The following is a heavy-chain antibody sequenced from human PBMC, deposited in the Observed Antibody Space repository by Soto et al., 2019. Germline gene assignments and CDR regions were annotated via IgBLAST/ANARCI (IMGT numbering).Heavy chain of an antibody. D-gene: IGHD3-10*01. V-gene: IGHV3-23*01. CDR2: ISGSGGST. Sequence: PGGSLRLSCAASGFTLRSYAMSWVRQAPGKGLEWVSAISGSGGSTYYADSVKGRFTISRDNSKNTLYLQMNSLRAEDTAVYYCAKYITMVRGVIIEAFDIWGQGTMVTVSS. CDR3: AKYITMVRGVIIEAFDI. J-gene: IGHJ3*02. CDR1: GFTLRSYA.